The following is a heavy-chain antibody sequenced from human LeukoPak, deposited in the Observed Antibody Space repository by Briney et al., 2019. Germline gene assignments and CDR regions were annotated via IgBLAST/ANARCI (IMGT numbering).Heavy chain of an antibody. V-gene: IGHV4-39*01. CDR1: GGSINSSSYY. Sequence: PSETLSLTCTVSGGSINSSSYYWGWIRQPPGKGLEWIGSIYYSGSTYYNPSLKSRVTISVDTYKNQFSLKLSSVTAADTAVYYCARPGGFGELFSYYFDYWGQGTLVTVSS. CDR2: IYYSGST. CDR3: ARPGGFGELFSYYFDY. D-gene: IGHD3-10*01. J-gene: IGHJ4*02.